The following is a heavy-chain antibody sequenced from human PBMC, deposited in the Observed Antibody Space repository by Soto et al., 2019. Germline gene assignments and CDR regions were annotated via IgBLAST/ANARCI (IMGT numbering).Heavy chain of an antibody. CDR3: ARVAVPDRGAIDY. J-gene: IGHJ4*02. CDR1: GGSISSGGYY. D-gene: IGHD3-10*01. V-gene: IGHV4-31*03. Sequence: SETLSLTCTVSGGSISSGGYYWSWIRQHPGKGLEWIGYIYYSGSTYYNPSLKSRVTISVDTSENQFSLKLSSVTAADTAVYYCARVAVPDRGAIDYWGQGTLVPVSS. CDR2: IYYSGST.